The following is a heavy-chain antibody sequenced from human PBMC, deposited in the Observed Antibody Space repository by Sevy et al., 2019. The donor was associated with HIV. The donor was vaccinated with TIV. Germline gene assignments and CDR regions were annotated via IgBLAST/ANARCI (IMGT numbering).Heavy chain of an antibody. D-gene: IGHD5-12*01. CDR3: ASKRGYNHGPFDY. CDR2: IHYTGGT. Sequence: SETLSLTYTVSGGSISSSDSYWSWIRQPPGKGLEWIGYIHYTGGTYYNPFLKSRVAMSLDTSEKQFSLKLNFLTAADTAVYYCASKRGYNHGPFDYWGQGTLVTVSS. V-gene: IGHV4-30-4*01. J-gene: IGHJ4*02. CDR1: GGSISSSDSY.